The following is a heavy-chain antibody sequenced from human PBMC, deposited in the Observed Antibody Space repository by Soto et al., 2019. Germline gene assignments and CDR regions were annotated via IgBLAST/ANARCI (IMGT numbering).Heavy chain of an antibody. V-gene: IGHV3-15*01. Sequence: EVQLVQSGGGLVKPGGSLRLSCAASGITLSNFWMTWVRQAPGKGLEWVGSIKSQVDGSTTEYGSPVKDRFVISRDDSENTLDLQMHGLKTEDTAVYYCATPRPGTHGYGYWGQGTLVTVSS. CDR1: GITLSNFW. D-gene: IGHD5-18*01. J-gene: IGHJ4*02. CDR3: ATPRPGTHGYGY. CDR2: IKSQVDGSTT.